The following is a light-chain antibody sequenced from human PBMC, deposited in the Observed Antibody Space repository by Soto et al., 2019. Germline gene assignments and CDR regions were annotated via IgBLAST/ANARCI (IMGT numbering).Light chain of an antibody. V-gene: IGLV1-44*01. CDR2: VND. Sequence: QSVLTQPPSASGTPGQRVTISCFGGSSNMGTNTVGWYQQLPGEAPKVLNYVNDKRPSGVPDRVSGSNSGTSASLSISGVQSEDGADDYWVAWDDNLDAHVFGTGTKLTVL. CDR3: VAWDDNLDAHV. CDR1: SSNMGTNT. J-gene: IGLJ1*01.